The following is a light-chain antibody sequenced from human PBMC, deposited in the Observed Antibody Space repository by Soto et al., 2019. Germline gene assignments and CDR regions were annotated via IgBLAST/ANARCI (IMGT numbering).Light chain of an antibody. V-gene: IGLV1-47*01. CDR3: GGWDDSLSGPV. Sequence: QSVLTQPPSASGTPGQRVNISCSGSSSNIGSNYVYWYRQFPGTAPKLLIQRNNHRPSGVPARFSGSKSGTSASLAISGLRSEDEADYYCGGWDDSLSGPVFGGGTKLTVL. CDR2: RNN. J-gene: IGLJ2*01. CDR1: SSNIGSNY.